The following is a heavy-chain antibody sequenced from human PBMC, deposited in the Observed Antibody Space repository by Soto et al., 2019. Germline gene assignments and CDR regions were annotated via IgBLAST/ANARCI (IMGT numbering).Heavy chain of an antibody. CDR3: GRFLYADWYFDL. CDR1: GGSISSSSHF. V-gene: IGHV4-39*01. CDR2: FSNRVST. J-gene: IGHJ2*01. D-gene: IGHD2-2*01. Sequence: QLQLQESGPGLVKPSETLSLTCAVSGGSISSSSHFWGWIRQSPGKGLEWIGSFSNRVSTYSNPSLESRVTISVDTPKNQFSLELTSVTAADTAVYYCGRFLYADWYFDLWGRGTLVTVSS.